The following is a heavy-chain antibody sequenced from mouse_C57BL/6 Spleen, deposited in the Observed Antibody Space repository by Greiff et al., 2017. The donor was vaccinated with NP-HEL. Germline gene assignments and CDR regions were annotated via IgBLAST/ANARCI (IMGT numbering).Heavy chain of an antibody. J-gene: IGHJ1*03. V-gene: IGHV1-61*01. Sequence: QVQLQQSGAELVRPGSSVKLSCKASGYTFTSYWMDWVKQRPGQGLEWIGNIYPSDSETHYNQKFKDKATLTVDKSSSTAYMQLSSLTSEDSAVYYCARAPLYSNYGYFDVWGTGTTVTVSS. CDR2: IYPSDSET. CDR1: GYTFTSYW. D-gene: IGHD2-5*01. CDR3: ARAPLYSNYGYFDV.